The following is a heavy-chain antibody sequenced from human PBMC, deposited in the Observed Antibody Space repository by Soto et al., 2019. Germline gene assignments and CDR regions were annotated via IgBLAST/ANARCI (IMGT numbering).Heavy chain of an antibody. D-gene: IGHD1-26*01. J-gene: IGHJ6*02. V-gene: IGHV5-10-1*01. Sequence: GKSLKISCKCSADSFTSYWISGGRQMPGKGLEWRGRIDPSDSYTNYSPSFQGHVTISADKSISTAYLQWSSLKASDTAMYYCARAEPGGSYYYYGMDVWGQGTTVTV. CDR1: ADSFTSYW. CDR2: IDPSDSYT. CDR3: ARAEPGGSYYYYGMDV.